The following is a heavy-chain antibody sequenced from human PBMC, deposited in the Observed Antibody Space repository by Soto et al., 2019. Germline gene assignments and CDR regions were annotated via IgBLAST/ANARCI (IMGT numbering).Heavy chain of an antibody. CDR1: GFTFSDYG. Sequence: GGSLRLSCEVSGFTFSDYGMHWVRQAPGKWLEWVAVMSYDGSHKYYADSAKGRFTISRDLSGNTLFLQMNSLRLEDTAVYFCAKEMYPRTVLDSSSPWGDYWGQGXLVTVSS. CDR3: AKEMYPRTVLDSSSPWGDY. J-gene: IGHJ4*02. V-gene: IGHV3-30*18. D-gene: IGHD6-6*01. CDR2: MSYDGSHK.